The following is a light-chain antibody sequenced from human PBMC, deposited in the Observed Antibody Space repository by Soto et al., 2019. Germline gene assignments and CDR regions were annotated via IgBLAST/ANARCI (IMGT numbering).Light chain of an antibody. CDR3: QTWGSGIPWV. V-gene: IGLV4-69*01. CDR2: LNSDGSH. CDR1: SGHSSYA. Sequence: QLVLTQSPSASASLGASVKLTCTLSSGHSSYAIAWHQQQPEKGPRYLMKLNSDGSHSTGDGIPDRVSGSSSGAERYLTISSLQSEDEADYYCQTWGSGIPWVFGGGTKLTVL. J-gene: IGLJ3*02.